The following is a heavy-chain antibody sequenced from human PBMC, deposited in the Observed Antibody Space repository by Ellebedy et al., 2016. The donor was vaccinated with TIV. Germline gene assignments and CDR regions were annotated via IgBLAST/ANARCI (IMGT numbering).Heavy chain of an antibody. D-gene: IGHD2-2*01. CDR1: GFTFSSYW. CDR3: ARVVTAAADYFDY. Sequence: GESLKISCAASGFTFSSYWMSWVRQAPGKGLEWVANIKQDGSEKYYVDSVKGRFTISRDNAKNSLYLQMNSLRAEDTAVYYCARVVTAAADYFDYWGQGTLVTVSS. J-gene: IGHJ4*02. V-gene: IGHV3-7*01. CDR2: IKQDGSEK.